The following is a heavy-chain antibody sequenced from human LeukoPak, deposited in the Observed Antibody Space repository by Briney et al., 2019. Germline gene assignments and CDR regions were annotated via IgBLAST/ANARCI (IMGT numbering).Heavy chain of an antibody. CDR1: GGSFSGYY. Sequence: PSETLSLTCAVYGGSFSGYYWSWIRQPPGKGLEWIGEINHSGSTNYNPSLKSRVTISVDTSKTQFSLRLSSVTAADTAVYYCAREDSGSYYNYYYFYMDVWGKGTTVTISS. V-gene: IGHV4-34*01. CDR3: AREDSGSYYNYYYFYMDV. CDR2: INHSGST. D-gene: IGHD3-10*01. J-gene: IGHJ6*03.